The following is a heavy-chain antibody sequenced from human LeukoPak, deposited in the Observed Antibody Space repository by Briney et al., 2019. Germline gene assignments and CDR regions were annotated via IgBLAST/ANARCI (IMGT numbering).Heavy chain of an antibody. V-gene: IGHV3-74*01. CDR2: INSDGSGT. CDR1: GFTLSFYW. Sequence: GGSLRLSCAASGFTLSFYWMHWVRQAPGKGLVWVSRINSDGSGTRYAGSVKGLFTISRDNAKNTLYLQMNSLRAEDTAVYYCTRDSYCSGGSCYQYYGMDVWGQGTTVTVYS. J-gene: IGHJ6*02. D-gene: IGHD2-15*01. CDR3: TRDSYCSGGSCYQYYGMDV.